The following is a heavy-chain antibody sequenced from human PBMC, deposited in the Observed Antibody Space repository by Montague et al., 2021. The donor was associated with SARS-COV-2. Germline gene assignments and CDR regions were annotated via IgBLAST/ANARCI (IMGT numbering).Heavy chain of an antibody. Sequence: SETLSLTCTVSGGSIGSYYWSWIRQPPAQGLERIWYTYLSGSTNSNSSPNSRVTISPATSKNQFSLKLNPVTAADTAAYYCARGSYGPDACDNWGHGAMVTVSS. CDR2: TYLSGST. J-gene: IGHJ3*02. V-gene: IGHV4-59*01. CDR3: ARGSYGPDACDN. D-gene: IGHD5-18*01. CDR1: GGSIGSYY.